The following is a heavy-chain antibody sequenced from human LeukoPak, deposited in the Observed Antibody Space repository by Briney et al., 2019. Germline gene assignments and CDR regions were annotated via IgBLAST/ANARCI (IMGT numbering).Heavy chain of an antibody. CDR1: GGTFSSYA. D-gene: IGHD1-26*01. CDR3: ARAFYRGSLFDY. Sequence: ASVKVSCEASGGTFSSYAMSWVRQASGQGLEWMGGIIPIFGTANYAQKFQGRVTITADESTSTDYMELSSLRSEDTAVYYCARAFYRGSLFDYWGQGTLVTVSS. V-gene: IGHV1-69*13. J-gene: IGHJ4*02. CDR2: IIPIFGTA.